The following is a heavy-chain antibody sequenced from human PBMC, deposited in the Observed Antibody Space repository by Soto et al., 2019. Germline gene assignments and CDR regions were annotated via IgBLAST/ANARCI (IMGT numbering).Heavy chain of an antibody. D-gene: IGHD2-21*01. Sequence: SGPTLVNPTQTLTLTCTFSGFSLTTSGVAVGWIRQPPGKALEWLALIYWDDDKRYSPSLNNRLTITKDTSKNQVVLTMTNMDPVDTAIYYCAHRPAIPSFDYWGQGLMVTVSS. CDR1: GFSLTTSGVA. CDR2: IYWDDDK. V-gene: IGHV2-5*02. J-gene: IGHJ4*02. CDR3: AHRPAIPSFDY.